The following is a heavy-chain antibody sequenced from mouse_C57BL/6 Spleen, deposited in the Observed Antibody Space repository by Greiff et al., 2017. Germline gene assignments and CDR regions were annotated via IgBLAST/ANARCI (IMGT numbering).Heavy chain of an antibody. D-gene: IGHD2-3*01. J-gene: IGHJ2*01. Sequence: VQLQQPGAELVRPGSSVKLSCKASGYTFTSYWMHWVKQRPIQGLEWIGNIDPSDSETHYNQKFKDKATLTVDKSSITAYMQLSSLTSEDSAVYYCASGSGYCGGYWGQGTTLTVSS. CDR2: IDPSDSET. CDR1: GYTFTSYW. V-gene: IGHV1-52*01. CDR3: ASGSGYCGGY.